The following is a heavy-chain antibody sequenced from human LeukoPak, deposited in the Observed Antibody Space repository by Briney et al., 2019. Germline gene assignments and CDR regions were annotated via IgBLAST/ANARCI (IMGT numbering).Heavy chain of an antibody. J-gene: IGHJ4*02. D-gene: IGHD1-1*01. V-gene: IGHV3-9*01. Sequence: GGSLRLSCAASGFSFEAYGMYWVRQAPGKGLEWVSGISWNSDDMAYADSVKGRFTISRDNAKNCLYLQMNSLTVEDTALYYCTRVTSWRTGFDYWGQGTLVTVSS. CDR2: ISWNSDDM. CDR3: TRVTSWRTGFDY. CDR1: GFSFEAYG.